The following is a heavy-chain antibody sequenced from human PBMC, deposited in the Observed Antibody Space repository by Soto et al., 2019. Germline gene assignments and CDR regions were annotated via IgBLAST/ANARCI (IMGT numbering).Heavy chain of an antibody. Sequence: QVQLVESGGGVVQPGRSLRLSCAASGFTFSSYGMHWVRQAPGKGLEWVAVIWYDGSNKYYADSVKGRFTISRDNSKNTLYLQMNSLRAEDTAVYYCARDGYDYGDYVGLGYWGQGTLVTVSS. V-gene: IGHV3-33*01. CDR2: IWYDGSNK. CDR1: GFTFSSYG. J-gene: IGHJ4*02. CDR3: ARDGYDYGDYVGLGY. D-gene: IGHD4-17*01.